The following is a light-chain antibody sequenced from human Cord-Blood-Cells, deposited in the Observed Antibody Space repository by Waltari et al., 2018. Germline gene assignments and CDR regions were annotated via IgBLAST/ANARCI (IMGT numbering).Light chain of an antibody. CDR3: KQYNSYIFT. CDR1: QSISSW. Sequence: DIQMTQSPSTLSASVGDRVTITCRASQSISSWLAWYQQKPGKAPKLLIYAVSSVESGVPSRFSGSGSGTEFTLTISSLQPDDFATYYCKQYNSYIFTFGPGTKVEIK. J-gene: IGKJ3*01. V-gene: IGKV1-5*01. CDR2: AVS.